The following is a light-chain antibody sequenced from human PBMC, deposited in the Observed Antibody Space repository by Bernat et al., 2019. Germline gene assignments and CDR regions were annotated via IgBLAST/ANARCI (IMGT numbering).Light chain of an antibody. CDR2: RNN. CDR1: SNNVGNQG. CDR3: SAWDTGLRGWV. Sequence: QAGLTQPPSVSKDLRQTATLTCTGNSNNVGNQGAAWLQQHQGHPPKLLSYRNNNRPSGISERLSASRSGNTASLTITGLQPEDEADYYCSAWDTGLRGWVFGGGTKLTVL. V-gene: IGLV10-54*01. J-gene: IGLJ3*02.